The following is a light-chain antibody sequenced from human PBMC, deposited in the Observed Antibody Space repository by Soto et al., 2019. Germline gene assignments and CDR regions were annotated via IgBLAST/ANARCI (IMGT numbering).Light chain of an antibody. J-gene: IGKJ2*01. CDR2: AAS. CDR3: QQSYSTPPEYT. V-gene: IGKV1-39*01. Sequence: DIQMTQSPSSLSASVGDRVTITCRAGQSISTYLNWYQQKPGKAPNLLIYAASKLQSGVPSRFSRSGSGTHFTLTIDSLQPGDSATYFCQQSYSTPPEYTFGQGTTLEIK. CDR1: QSISTY.